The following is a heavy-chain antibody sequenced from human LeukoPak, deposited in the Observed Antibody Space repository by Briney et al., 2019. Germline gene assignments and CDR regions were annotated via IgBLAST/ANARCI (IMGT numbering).Heavy chain of an antibody. CDR1: GGSFSGYY. J-gene: IGHJ4*02. Sequence: SETLSLTCAVYGGSFSGYYRSWIRQPPGKGLEWIGEINHSGSTNYNPSLKSRVTISVDTSKNQFSLKLSSVTAADTAVYYCALLGYCSSTSCRFDYWGQGTLVTVSS. CDR2: INHSGST. CDR3: ALLGYCSSTSCRFDY. D-gene: IGHD2-2*01. V-gene: IGHV4-34*01.